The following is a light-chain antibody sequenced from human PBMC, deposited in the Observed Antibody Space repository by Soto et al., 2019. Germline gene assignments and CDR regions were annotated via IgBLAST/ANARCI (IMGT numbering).Light chain of an antibody. CDR2: DVS. CDR3: SSYTSSTTLYV. J-gene: IGLJ1*01. Sequence: QSVLTQPASVSGSPGQSITISCTGASSDVGNYNYVSWYQQHPGKAPKLIIYDVSNRPSGVSNRFSASKSGNTASLTISGLQAEDEADYYCSSYTSSTTLYVFGTGTKFTVL. CDR1: SSDVGNYNY. V-gene: IGLV2-14*03.